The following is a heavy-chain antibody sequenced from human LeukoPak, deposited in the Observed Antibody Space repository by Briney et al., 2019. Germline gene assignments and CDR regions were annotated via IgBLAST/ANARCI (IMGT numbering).Heavy chain of an antibody. V-gene: IGHV4-39*01. J-gene: IGHJ4*02. D-gene: IGHD3-22*01. CDR2: IYYTGIT. CDR3: ASPGITTFDY. CDR1: GGSISGNSFY. Sequence: SETLSLTCTVSGGSISGNSFYWGWVRQPPGKGLEWIGNIYYTGITYYNPSLKSRVTISVDTSKNQFSLKLNSVAAADTAVYYCASPGITTFDYWGQGTLVTVSS.